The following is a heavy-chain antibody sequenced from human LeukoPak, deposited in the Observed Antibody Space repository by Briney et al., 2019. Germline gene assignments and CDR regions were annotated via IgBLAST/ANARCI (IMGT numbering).Heavy chain of an antibody. J-gene: IGHJ6*03. D-gene: IGHD4-17*01. CDR1: EFIFSGYW. Sequence: GGSLRLSCEASEFIFSGYWMTWVRQAPGKGLEWVAYIKEDGSEKYYVDSVKGRFIISRNNANKSLYLQMNSLRAEDTAVYYCARRSTVTAYDFYYMDVWGKGTTVIVSS. V-gene: IGHV3-7*01. CDR2: IKEDGSEK. CDR3: ARRSTVTAYDFYYMDV.